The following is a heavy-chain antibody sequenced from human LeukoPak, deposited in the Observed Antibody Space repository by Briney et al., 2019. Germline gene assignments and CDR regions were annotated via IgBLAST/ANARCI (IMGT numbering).Heavy chain of an antibody. Sequence: PGGSLRLSCSASGITLSKSTLSWVRLAPGKGLEWVSGISGSDTFYAEFVEGRFTISRDNSKNTAYLQLNSLTVADTAIYYCATLYEIHSDYWGQGTLVTVSS. CDR2: ISGSDT. J-gene: IGHJ4*02. CDR3: ATLYEIHSDY. D-gene: IGHD2/OR15-2a*01. CDR1: GITLSKST. V-gene: IGHV3-23*01.